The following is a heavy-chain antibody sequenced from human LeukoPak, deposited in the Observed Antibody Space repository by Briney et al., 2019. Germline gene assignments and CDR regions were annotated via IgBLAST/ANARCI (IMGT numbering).Heavy chain of an antibody. D-gene: IGHD3-22*01. CDR1: GFTFSDYY. V-gene: IGHV3-11*01. J-gene: IGHJ6*02. Sequence: KTGGSLRLSCVASGFTFSDYYMTWIRQAPGKGLEWVSFISSSGNTVYYRDSVKGRFTSSRDNAKKSLYLQINNLRDEDTAVYYCAGGAQRHKLDSSAYRPTFRYYYYGMDVWGQGTTVSVSS. CDR3: AGGAQRHKLDSSAYRPTFRYYYYGMDV. CDR2: ISSSGNTV.